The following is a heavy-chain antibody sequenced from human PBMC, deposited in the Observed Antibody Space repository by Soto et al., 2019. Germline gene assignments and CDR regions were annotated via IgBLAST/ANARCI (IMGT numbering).Heavy chain of an antibody. CDR2: IYYRGST. CDR1: GGSISSGDYY. J-gene: IGHJ4*02. Sequence: QVQLQESGPGLVKPSQTLSLTCTVSGGSISSGDYYWSWIRQPPGKGLEWFGYIYYRGSTYYNPSHKVRVTIPVDTSKHQFSLKLSAVTAADTAVYYCAISAVFLAAASIDYWGQGTLVTVSS. D-gene: IGHD6-13*01. CDR3: AISAVFLAAASIDY. V-gene: IGHV4-30-4*01.